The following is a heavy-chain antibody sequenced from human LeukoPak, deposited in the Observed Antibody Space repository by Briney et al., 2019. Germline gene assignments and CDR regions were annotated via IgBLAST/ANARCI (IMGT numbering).Heavy chain of an antibody. CDR1: GFTFSSYA. J-gene: IGHJ4*02. D-gene: IGHD4-17*01. V-gene: IGHV3-23*01. Sequence: GGSLRLSCAASGFTFSSYAMSWVRQAPGKGLEWVSAISASGGSKYADSVKGRFTISRDNSKNTLYLQMKSLRAEDTAVYYCAKDLSDYGDLYYFDYWGQGALVTVSS. CDR2: ISASGGS. CDR3: AKDLSDYGDLYYFDY.